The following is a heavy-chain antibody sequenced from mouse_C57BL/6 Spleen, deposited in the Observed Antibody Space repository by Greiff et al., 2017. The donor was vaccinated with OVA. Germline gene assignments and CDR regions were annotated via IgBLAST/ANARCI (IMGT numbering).Heavy chain of an antibody. CDR1: GISITTGNYR. J-gene: IGHJ2*01. D-gene: IGHD2-4*01. Sequence: VQLKESGPGLVKPSQTVFLTCTVTGISITTGNYRWSWIRQFPGNKLEWIGYIYYSGTITYNPSLTRRTTITRDTPKNQFFLEMNSLTAEDTATYYCARDGIYYDYDGGVFDYWGQGTTLTVAS. V-gene: IGHV3-5*01. CDR3: ARDGIYYDYDGGVFDY. CDR2: IYYSGTI.